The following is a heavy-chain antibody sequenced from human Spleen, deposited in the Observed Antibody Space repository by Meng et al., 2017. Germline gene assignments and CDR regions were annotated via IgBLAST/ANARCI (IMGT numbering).Heavy chain of an antibody. J-gene: IGHJ4*02. D-gene: IGHD3-10*01. V-gene: IGHV4-31*03. CDR1: GDSITSGDYS. CDR2: IFYSGST. Sequence: QVQLQELGPGLVKPYQTLSLPSTVSGDSITSGDYSWTWIRQHPGKGLEWIGYIFYSGSTYYNPSLQSRVTMSVDPSKSQFSLRLRSVTAADTAIYYCARDSPSLRGLIDNWGQGTLVTVSS. CDR3: ARDSPSLRGLIDN.